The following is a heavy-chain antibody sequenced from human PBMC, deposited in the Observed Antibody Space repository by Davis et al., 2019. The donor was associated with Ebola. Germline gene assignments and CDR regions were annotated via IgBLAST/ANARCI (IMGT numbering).Heavy chain of an antibody. CDR3: TKDTEMGLSEGNSFDP. D-gene: IGHD2-15*01. V-gene: IGHV1-8*01. Sequence: AASVKVSCKASGYTFTNYDVHWVRQGTGQGREWIGWMNPNSGNTGYEQKFRGRVTITADESTNTAYMELNSLRPDDKAVYYCTKDTEMGLSEGNSFDPWGQGTLVTVSS. J-gene: IGHJ5*02. CDR1: GYTFTNYD. CDR2: MNPNSGNT.